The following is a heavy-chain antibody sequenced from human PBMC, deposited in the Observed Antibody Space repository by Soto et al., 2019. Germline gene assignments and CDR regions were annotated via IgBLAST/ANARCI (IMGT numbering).Heavy chain of an antibody. V-gene: IGHV1-8*01. CDR2: MNPNSGNT. J-gene: IGHJ4*02. Sequence: QVQLVQSGAEVKKPGASVKVSCKASGYTFTSYDINWVRQATGQGLEWMGWMNPNSGNTAYAQKFQGRVTMTRNTSISTAYMELSSLRSEDTAVYYCASERSSGWYVDYWGQGTLVTVSS. CDR3: ASERSSGWYVDY. D-gene: IGHD6-19*01. CDR1: GYTFTSYD.